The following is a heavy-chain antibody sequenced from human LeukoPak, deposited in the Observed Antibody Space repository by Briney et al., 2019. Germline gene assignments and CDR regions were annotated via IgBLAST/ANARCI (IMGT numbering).Heavy chain of an antibody. CDR2: ISSSSSTI. CDR3: ARWSGHYFDY. CDR1: GFTFSSYS. J-gene: IGHJ4*02. V-gene: IGHV3-48*04. Sequence: PGGSLRLSCAASGFTFSSYSMNWVRQAPGKGLEWVSYISSSSSTIYYADSVKGRFTISRDNAKNSLYLQMNSLRAEDTAVYYCARWSGHYFDYWGQGTLVTVSS.